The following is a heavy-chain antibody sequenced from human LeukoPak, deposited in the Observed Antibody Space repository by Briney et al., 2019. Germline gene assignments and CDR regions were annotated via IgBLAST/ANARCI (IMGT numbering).Heavy chain of an antibody. CDR2: IYHSGST. D-gene: IGHD2-15*01. CDR3: AREVVVAATGPNWFDP. CDR1: GGSISSYY. J-gene: IGHJ5*02. Sequence: SETLSLTCTVSGGSISSYYWSWIRQPPGKGLEWIGYIYHSGSTYYNPSLKSRVTISVDRSKNQFSLKLSSVTAADTAVYYCAREVVVAATGPNWFDPWGQGTLVTVSS. V-gene: IGHV4-59*12.